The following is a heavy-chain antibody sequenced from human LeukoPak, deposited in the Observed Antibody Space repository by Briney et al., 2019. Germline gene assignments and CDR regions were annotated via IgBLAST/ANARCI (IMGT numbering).Heavy chain of an antibody. J-gene: IGHJ4*02. CDR2: ISYDGSNK. CDR1: GFTFSSYA. D-gene: IGHD3-22*01. V-gene: IGHV3-30*04. CDR3: AKCDYYDSSGSAFDY. Sequence: GGSLRLSCAASGFTFSSYAMHWVRQAPGKGLEWVAVISYDGSNKYYADSVKGRFTISRDNSKNTLYLQMNSLRAEDTAVYYCAKCDYYDSSGSAFDYWGQGTLVTVSS.